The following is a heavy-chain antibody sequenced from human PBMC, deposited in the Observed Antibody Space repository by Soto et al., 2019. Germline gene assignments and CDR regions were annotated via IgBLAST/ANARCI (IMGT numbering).Heavy chain of an antibody. D-gene: IGHD6-19*01. CDR1: GGTFSSYA. J-gene: IGHJ4*02. Sequence: GASVKVSCKASGGTFSSYAISWVRQAPGQGLEWMGGIIPIFGTANYAQKFQGRVTITADESTSTAYMELSSLRSEDTAVYYCARTTVAGMELDYWGQGTLVTVSS. CDR2: IIPIFGTA. V-gene: IGHV1-69*13. CDR3: ARTTVAGMELDY.